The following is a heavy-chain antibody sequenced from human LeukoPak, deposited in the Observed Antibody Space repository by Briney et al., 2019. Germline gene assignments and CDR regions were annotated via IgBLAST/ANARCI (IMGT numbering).Heavy chain of an antibody. V-gene: IGHV4-4*09. Sequence: SETLSLTCTVSGDSISAYYWSWVRQPPGKGLEWIGYIYTSGTTNYNPSLKSRVTMSADTSKNQFSLKLDSVTAAVTAVHSCARSRPAPKEFDHWGQGTLVAVSS. CDR3: ARSRPAPKEFDH. D-gene: IGHD2-2*01. CDR2: IYTSGTT. J-gene: IGHJ4*02. CDR1: GDSISAYY.